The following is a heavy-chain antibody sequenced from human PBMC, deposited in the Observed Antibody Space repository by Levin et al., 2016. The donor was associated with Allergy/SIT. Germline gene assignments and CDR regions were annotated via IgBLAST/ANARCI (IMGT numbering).Heavy chain of an antibody. CDR3: ARDREIVAPSPLDY. V-gene: IGHV1-18*01. CDR1: GYTFTSYG. D-gene: IGHD3-22*01. J-gene: IGHJ4*02. CDR2: ISAYNGNT. Sequence: ASVKVSCKASGYTFTSYGISWVRQAPGQGLEWMGWISAYNGNTNYAQKLQGRVTMTTDTSTSTAYMELSSLRSEDTAVYYCARDREIVAPSPLDYWGQGTLVTVSS.